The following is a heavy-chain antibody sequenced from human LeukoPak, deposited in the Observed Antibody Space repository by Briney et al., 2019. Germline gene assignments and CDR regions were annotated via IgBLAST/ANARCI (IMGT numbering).Heavy chain of an antibody. CDR2: ISGSGGST. V-gene: IGHV3-23*01. J-gene: IGHJ4*02. CDR1: GFTFSSYA. CDR3: AKDHNYDSSGYYPSYYFDY. Sequence: GGSLRLSCAASGFTFSSYAMSWVRQAPGKGLEWVSAISGSGGSTYYADSVKGRFTISRDNSKNTLYLQMNSLRAEDTAVYYCAKDHNYDSSGYYPSYYFDYWGQGTLVTVSS. D-gene: IGHD3-22*01.